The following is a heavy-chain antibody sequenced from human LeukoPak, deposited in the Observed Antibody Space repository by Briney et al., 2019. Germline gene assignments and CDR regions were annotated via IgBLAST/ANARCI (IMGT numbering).Heavy chain of an antibody. V-gene: IGHV4-34*01. CDR3: ASRVSRQQLVLQAFDI. J-gene: IGHJ3*02. CDR1: GGSFSGHY. Sequence: PSETLSLTCAVYGGSFSGHYWSWIRQPPGKGLEWIGEINHSGSTNYNPSLKSRVTISVDTSKNQFSLKLSSVTAADTAVYYCASRVSRQQLVLQAFDIWGHGTMVTVSS. CDR2: INHSGST. D-gene: IGHD6-13*01.